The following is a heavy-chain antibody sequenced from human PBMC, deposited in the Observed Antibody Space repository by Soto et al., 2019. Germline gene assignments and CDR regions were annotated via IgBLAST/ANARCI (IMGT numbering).Heavy chain of an antibody. J-gene: IGHJ5*02. Sequence: PSETLSLTCTVSGGSISSSSYYWGWIRQPPGKGLEWIGSIYYSGSTYYNPSLKSRVTISVDTSKNQFSLKLSSVTAADTAVYYCAPSALTSPPTNWFDPWGQGTLVTVSS. CDR3: APSALTSPPTNWFDP. V-gene: IGHV4-39*01. CDR1: GGSISSSSYY. CDR2: IYYSGST.